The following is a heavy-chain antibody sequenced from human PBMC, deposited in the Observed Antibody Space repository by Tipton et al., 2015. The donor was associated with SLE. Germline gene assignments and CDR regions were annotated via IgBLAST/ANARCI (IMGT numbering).Heavy chain of an antibody. D-gene: IGHD3-3*02. CDR2: ISRHGDT. CDR3: AKDLHFYGMDV. CDR1: GFTFSSSA. V-gene: IGHV3-30*14. Sequence: SLRLSCAASGFTFSSSAMHWVRQAPGKGLEWVSVISRHGDTSYAGSVKGRFTISRDTSKNMVYLQMNSLRAEDTAVYYCAKDLHFYGMDVWGQGTAVAGSS. J-gene: IGHJ6*02.